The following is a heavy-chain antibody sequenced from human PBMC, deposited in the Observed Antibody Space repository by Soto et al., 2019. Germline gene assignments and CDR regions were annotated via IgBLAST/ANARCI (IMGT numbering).Heavy chain of an antibody. J-gene: IGHJ4*02. Sequence: EVQLVESGGSLVQPGGSLRLSCTASGFTFGSPWMSWVRQAPGKGLEWVASIMPDGSDKYYVDSVEGRFTISRDNARNSLYLQMNSLRAEDTAIYYCARGGGNFVSWGQGTLVIVSS. CDR1: GFTFGSPW. V-gene: IGHV3-7*01. CDR3: ARGGGNFVS. CDR2: IMPDGSDK.